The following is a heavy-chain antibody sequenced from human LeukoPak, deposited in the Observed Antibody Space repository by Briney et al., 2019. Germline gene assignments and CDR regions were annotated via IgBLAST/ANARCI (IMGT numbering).Heavy chain of an antibody. CDR1: GYTFTSYG. D-gene: IGHD2-15*01. CDR3: ARAVLLEGWYYYYYMDV. Sequence: ASVKVSCKASGYTFTSYGISWVRQAPGQGLEWMGWISAYNGNTNYAQKLQGRVTMTTDTSTSTAYMELRSLRSDDTAVYYCARAVLLEGWYYYYYMDVWGKGTTVTVSS. CDR2: ISAYNGNT. J-gene: IGHJ6*03. V-gene: IGHV1-18*01.